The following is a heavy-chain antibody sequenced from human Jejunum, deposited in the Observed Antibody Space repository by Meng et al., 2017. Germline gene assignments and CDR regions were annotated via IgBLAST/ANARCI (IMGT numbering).Heavy chain of an antibody. J-gene: IGHJ4*02. Sequence: GESLKISCAASGFTFSTYSMNWVRQAPGKGLEWVSSISGSGSYIYYADSVKGRFTISRDNAKNSLFLQMNSLRAEDTAVYYCARAGSTHVGTVAVVTAIHVDYWGQGTRVTVSS. V-gene: IGHV3-21*01. CDR1: GFTFSTYS. CDR3: ARAGSTHVGTVAVVTAIHVDY. CDR2: ISGSGSYI. D-gene: IGHD2-21*02.